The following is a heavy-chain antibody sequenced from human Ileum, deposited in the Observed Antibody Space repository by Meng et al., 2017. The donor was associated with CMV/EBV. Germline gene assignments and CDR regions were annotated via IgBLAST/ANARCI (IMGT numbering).Heavy chain of an antibody. D-gene: IGHD1-26*01. J-gene: IGHJ4*02. CDR1: GFIFRGFW. V-gene: IGHV3-7*01. Sequence: GGSLRLSCGGSGFIFRGFWMSWVRQAPGKGLEWVANIEHDGLRIYYAESVRGRFTISRDNAKASLFLQMDSLRSEDTALYYCALNGHSGRSHWGQGTLVTVSS. CDR3: ALNGHSGRSH. CDR2: IEHDGLRI.